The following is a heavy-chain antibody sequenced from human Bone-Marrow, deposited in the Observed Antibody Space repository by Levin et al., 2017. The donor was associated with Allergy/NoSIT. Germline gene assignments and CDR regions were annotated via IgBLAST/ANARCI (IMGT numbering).Heavy chain of an antibody. CDR1: GFTFSSYA. V-gene: IGHV3-23*01. D-gene: IGHD4-11*01. J-gene: IGHJ5*02. Sequence: GESLKISCAASGFTFSSYAMSWVRQAPGKGLEWVSAISGSGGSTYYADSVKGRFTISRDNSKNTLYLQRNSLRAEDTAVYYCAKERATVRGDDWFDPWGRGTLVTVSS. CDR2: ISGSGGST. CDR3: AKERATVRGDDWFDP.